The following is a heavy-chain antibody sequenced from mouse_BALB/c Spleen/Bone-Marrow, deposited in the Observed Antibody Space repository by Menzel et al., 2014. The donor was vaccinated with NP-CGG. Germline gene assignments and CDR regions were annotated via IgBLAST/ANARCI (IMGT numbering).Heavy chain of an antibody. CDR3: ARLAPTPY. V-gene: IGHV5-17*02. Sequence: DVKLVESGGGLVQPGGSRKLSCAASGFTFSSFGMHWVRQAPEKGPEWVAYISSGSSTIYYADTVKGRFTISRDNPKNTLFLQMTSLRSEDTAMYYCARLAPTPYWGQGTLVTVSA. CDR2: ISSGSSTI. CDR1: GFTFSSFG. J-gene: IGHJ3*01.